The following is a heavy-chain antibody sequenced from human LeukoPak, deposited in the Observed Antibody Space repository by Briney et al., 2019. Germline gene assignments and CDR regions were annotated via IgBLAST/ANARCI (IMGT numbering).Heavy chain of an antibody. CDR3: STADYYDSNGDYTHERRRGYFDF. Sequence: GGPLRLSFTPSVSTFSNARLSWARQAPGRGLEWVDRFKSKTARGTRDYAALVQVRFLISRDDSRKTQYLQMNRLRTEDTADYYCSTADYYDSNGDYTHERRRGYFDFWGQGTLVTVSS. J-gene: IGHJ4*02. CDR2: FKSKTARGTR. D-gene: IGHD3-22*01. CDR1: VSTFSNAR. V-gene: IGHV3-15*01.